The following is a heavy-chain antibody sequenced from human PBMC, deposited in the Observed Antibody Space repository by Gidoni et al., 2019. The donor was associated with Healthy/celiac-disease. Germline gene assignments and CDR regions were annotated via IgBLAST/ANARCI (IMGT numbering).Heavy chain of an antibody. CDR1: GFSLSTSGVG. CDR2: IYWDDDK. D-gene: IGHD6-19*01. CDR3: AHTGFGAYSSGWYKAFDI. Sequence: QITLKESGPTLVKPTQTLTLTCTFSGFSLSTSGVGVGWIRQPPGKALEWLARIYWDDDKRDSPSLKSRLTITKDTSKNQVVLTMTNMDPVDTATYYCAHTGFGAYSSGWYKAFDIWGQGTMVTVSS. V-gene: IGHV2-5*02. J-gene: IGHJ3*02.